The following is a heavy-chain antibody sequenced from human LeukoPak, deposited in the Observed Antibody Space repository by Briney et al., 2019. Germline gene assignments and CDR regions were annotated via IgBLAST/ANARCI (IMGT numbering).Heavy chain of an antibody. D-gene: IGHD2-2*02. CDR2: IYTSGST. CDR3: ARERCSSTSCYTDY. Sequence: SETLSLTCTVSGGSISSYYWSWIRQPAGKGLEWIGRIYTSGSTNYNPSLKSRVTMSVDTSKNQFSLKLSSVTAADTAVYYCARERCSSTSCYTDYWGQGTLVTVSS. J-gene: IGHJ4*02. V-gene: IGHV4-4*07. CDR1: GGSISSYY.